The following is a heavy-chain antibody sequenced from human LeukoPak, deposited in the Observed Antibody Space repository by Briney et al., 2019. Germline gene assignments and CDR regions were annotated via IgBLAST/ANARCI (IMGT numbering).Heavy chain of an antibody. Sequence: GGSLRLSCAASGFTFSSYAMSWVRQAPGKGLEWVSAISGSGGSTYYADSVKGRFTISRDNSKNTLYLQMNSLRAEDTAVYYCARDQSRRYCTGNLCYYFDYWGQGTLVTVSS. CDR3: ARDQSRRYCTGNLCYYFDY. CDR2: ISGSGGST. CDR1: GFTFSSYA. D-gene: IGHD2-8*02. V-gene: IGHV3-23*01. J-gene: IGHJ4*02.